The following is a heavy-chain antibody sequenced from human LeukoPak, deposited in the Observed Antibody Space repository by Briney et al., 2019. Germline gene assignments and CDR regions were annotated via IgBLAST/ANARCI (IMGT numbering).Heavy chain of an antibody. CDR1: GFTFSSFW. D-gene: IGHD2-21*02. CDR2: INGAGSIT. CDR3: TRAVAVTASDS. Sequence: QPGGSLRLSCAASGFTFSSFWMHWVRQAPGEGLVWVSRINGAGSITTYADSVKGRFTISRDNAKNTLYLQMSSLRAEDTAVYYCTRAVAVTASDSWGQGTQVTVSS. V-gene: IGHV3-74*01. J-gene: IGHJ4*02.